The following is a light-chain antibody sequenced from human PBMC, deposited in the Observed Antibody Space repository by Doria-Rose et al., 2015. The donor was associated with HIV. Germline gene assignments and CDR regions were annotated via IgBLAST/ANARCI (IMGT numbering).Light chain of an antibody. Sequence: TQSPGTLSLSPGERATLSCRASQRVKSSYLAWYQQEPGQDPRLFIYDASTRATGIPDRFSGSGSGTDFTLTISRLEPEDVAVYYCQQYGTSRGTFGQGARLEIK. CDR3: QQYGTSRGT. J-gene: IGKJ5*01. CDR2: DAS. V-gene: IGKV3-20*01. CDR1: QRVKSSY.